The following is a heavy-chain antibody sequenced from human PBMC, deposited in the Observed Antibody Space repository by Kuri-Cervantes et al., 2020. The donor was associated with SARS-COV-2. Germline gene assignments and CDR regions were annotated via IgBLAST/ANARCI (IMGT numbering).Heavy chain of an antibody. D-gene: IGHD3-22*01. CDR1: GFTFSSYG. CDR3: ARPLTPRYYYDSSGPRGNDAFDI. CDR2: ISYDGSNK. V-gene: IGHV3-30*03. Sequence: GGSLRLSCAASGFTFSSYGMHWVRQAPGKGLEWVAVISYDGSNKYYADSVKGRFTISRDNSKNTLYLQMNSLRAEDTAVYYCARPLTPRYYYDSSGPRGNDAFDIWGQGTMVTVSS. J-gene: IGHJ3*02.